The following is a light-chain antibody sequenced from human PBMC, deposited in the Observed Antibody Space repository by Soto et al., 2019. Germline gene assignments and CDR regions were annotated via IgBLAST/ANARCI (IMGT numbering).Light chain of an antibody. J-gene: IGKJ5*01. Sequence: EMVLTQSPGTLSLSPGERATLSCSAAQTVYSSLLAWYQQKPGQAPRLLIYGASSRATGIPDRFSGSGSGTDFTLTISRVEPEDFAVYHCQQYGNAPITFGQGTRLEIK. V-gene: IGKV3-20*01. CDR1: QTVYSSL. CDR3: QQYGNAPIT. CDR2: GAS.